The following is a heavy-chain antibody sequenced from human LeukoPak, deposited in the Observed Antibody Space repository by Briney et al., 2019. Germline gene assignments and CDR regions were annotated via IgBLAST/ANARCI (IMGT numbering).Heavy chain of an antibody. CDR1: GFTFSSYG. Sequence: GGSLRLSCAASGFTFSSYGMHWVRQAPGKGLEWVAVISYDGSNKYYADSVKGRFTISRDNSKNTLYLQMNSLRAEDTAVYYCARVWGRVEYFDWLDGPHHPFLMDVWGQGTTVTVSS. J-gene: IGHJ6*02. CDR3: ARVWGRVEYFDWLDGPHHPFLMDV. D-gene: IGHD3-9*01. V-gene: IGHV3-30*03. CDR2: ISYDGSNK.